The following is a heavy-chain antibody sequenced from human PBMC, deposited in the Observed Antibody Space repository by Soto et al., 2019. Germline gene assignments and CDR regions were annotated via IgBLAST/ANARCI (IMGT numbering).Heavy chain of an antibody. CDR3: ARRISARTYYFDY. CDR2: IFHSGIS. D-gene: IGHD6-6*01. V-gene: IGHV4-30-2*01. CDR1: GGSITTVGYS. Sequence: TLSLTCAVSGGSITTVGYSWSWIRQPPGKGLEWIGYIFHSGISYSNPSLKGRVTMSVDGSKNRFSLRLSSVTAADTAVYYCARRISARTYYFDYWGQGTLVTVSS. J-gene: IGHJ4*02.